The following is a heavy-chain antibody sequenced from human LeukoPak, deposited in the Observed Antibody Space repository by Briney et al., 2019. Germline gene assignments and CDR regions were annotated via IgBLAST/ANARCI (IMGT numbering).Heavy chain of an antibody. CDR1: GGSISSYY. CDR2: IYYSGST. CDR3: ARDEGYLHY. D-gene: IGHD3-16*02. Sequence: SETLSLTCTVSGGSISSYYWSWIRQPPGKGLEWIGYIYYSGSTNYNPSLKSRVPISVDTSKNQFSLKLSSVTAADTAVYYCARDEGYLHYWGQGTLVTVSS. J-gene: IGHJ4*02. V-gene: IGHV4-59*01.